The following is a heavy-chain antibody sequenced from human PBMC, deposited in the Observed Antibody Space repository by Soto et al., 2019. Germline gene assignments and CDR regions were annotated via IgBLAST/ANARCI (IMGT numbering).Heavy chain of an antibody. CDR1: GCTFSSYS. D-gene: IGHD3-10*01. Sequence: SVKVACKASGCTFSSYSISWVRQAPGQGLEWMGGIIPIFGTANYAQKFQGRVTITADESTSTAYMELSSLRSEDTAVYYCARSYYGSGPTRYYYYGMDVWGQGTTVTVSS. CDR3: ARSYYGSGPTRYYYYGMDV. J-gene: IGHJ6*02. CDR2: IIPIFGTA. V-gene: IGHV1-69*13.